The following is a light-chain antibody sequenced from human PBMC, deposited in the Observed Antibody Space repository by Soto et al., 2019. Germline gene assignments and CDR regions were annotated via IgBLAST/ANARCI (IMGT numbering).Light chain of an antibody. V-gene: IGKV2-28*01. CDR1: QSLLNSNGYNY. Sequence: VMPESQLSLPVTLGQPASISCRSTQSLLNSNGYNYLDWYLQKPGQSPQLLISLGSNRASGVPDRFSGSGSGTDFTLKISRVEGEDVRVYYCMQALQSPITFGQGTRLEIK. CDR3: MQALQSPIT. CDR2: LGS. J-gene: IGKJ5*01.